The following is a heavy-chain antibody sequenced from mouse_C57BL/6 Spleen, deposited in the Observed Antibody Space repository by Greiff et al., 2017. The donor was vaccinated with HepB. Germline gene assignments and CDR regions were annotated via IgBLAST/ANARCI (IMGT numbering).Heavy chain of an antibody. J-gene: IGHJ2*01. V-gene: IGHV1-61*01. Sequence: QVQLQQPGAELVRPGSSVKMSCKASGYTFTSYWMDWVKQRPGQGLEWIGHIYPSNSETHYNQKFKDKATLTVDKSSSTAYMQLRSLTSEDSAVYDCSRGWFGCWGKGTTVTVA. CDR3: SRGWFGC. CDR1: GYTFTSYW. CDR2: IYPSNSET. D-gene: IGHD2-3*01.